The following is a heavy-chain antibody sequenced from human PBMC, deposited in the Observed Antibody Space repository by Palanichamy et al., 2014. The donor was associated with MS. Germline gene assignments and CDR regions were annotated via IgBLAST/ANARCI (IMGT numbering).Heavy chain of an antibody. V-gene: IGHV1-2*02. Sequence: QVQLVQSGAEVKKPGASVKVSCKTSGDAFTGYYIHWVRQAPGQGLEWMGWINSDTGGTNYLQRFQGRVTMTRDTSISTFYVEVSSLTSGDTAVYYCATATRSYDTSGLRVGDWFDPWGQGTLVTVSS. CDR1: GDAFTGYY. CDR2: INSDTGGT. CDR3: ATATRSYDTSGLRVGDWFDP. D-gene: IGHD3-22*01. J-gene: IGHJ5*02.